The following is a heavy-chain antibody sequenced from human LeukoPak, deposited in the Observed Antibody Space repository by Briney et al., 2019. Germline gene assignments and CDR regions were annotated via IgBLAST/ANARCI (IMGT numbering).Heavy chain of an antibody. CDR3: ARKVRSSLYNWFDP. CDR1: GGSISDYH. D-gene: IGHD6-6*01. J-gene: IGHJ5*02. Sequence: PSETLSLTCTVSGGSISDYHWNWIRQPPGKTLEWIGSIYYSGSTSYNPSLNSRVTISVDTSKNQFSLNLNSVTAADTAVYYCARKVRSSLYNWFDPWGQGTLVTVSS. V-gene: IGHV4-59*08. CDR2: IYYSGST.